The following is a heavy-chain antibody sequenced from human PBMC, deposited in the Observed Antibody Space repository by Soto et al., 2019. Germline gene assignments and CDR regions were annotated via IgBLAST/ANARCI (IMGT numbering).Heavy chain of an antibody. J-gene: IGHJ4*02. CDR1: GFTFSSYA. CDR2: ISGSGGST. V-gene: IGHV3-23*01. D-gene: IGHD2-2*01. CDR3: AKYGCSSTSCPRGDY. Sequence: EVQLLESGGGLVQPGGSLRLSCAASGFTFSSYAMSWVRQAPGKGLEWVSAISGSGGSTYYADSVKGRFTISRDNSKNTLYLQMNSLRAEDTAVYYCAKYGCSSTSCPRGDYWCQGTLVTVSS.